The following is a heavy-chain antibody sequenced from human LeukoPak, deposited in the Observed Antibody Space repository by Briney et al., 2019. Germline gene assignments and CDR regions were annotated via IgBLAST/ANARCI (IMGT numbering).Heavy chain of an antibody. Sequence: GGSLRLSCAASGFTFSSYAMSWVRQAPGKGLEWVSSISSSSSYIYYADSVKGRFTISRDNAKNSLYLQMNGLRAEDTAVYYCARVFRQQLVHPPLYYFDYWGQGTLVTVSS. CDR1: GFTFSSYA. CDR2: ISSSSSYI. V-gene: IGHV3-21*01. CDR3: ARVFRQQLVHPPLYYFDY. J-gene: IGHJ4*02. D-gene: IGHD6-13*01.